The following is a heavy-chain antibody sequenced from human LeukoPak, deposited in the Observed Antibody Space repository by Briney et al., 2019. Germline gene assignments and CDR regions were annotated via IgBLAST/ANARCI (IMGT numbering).Heavy chain of an antibody. Sequence: SETLSLTCTVSGCSISSYYWSWIRQPPGKGREWNGHIYSSGSTNYNPSLKSRVTISVDTSKNQFSLKLSSVTAADTAVYYCARNYDSSGYTAFGYWGRGTLLTVSS. CDR2: IYSSGST. V-gene: IGHV4-59*01. CDR1: GCSISSYY. CDR3: ARNYDSSGYTAFGY. D-gene: IGHD3-22*01. J-gene: IGHJ4*02.